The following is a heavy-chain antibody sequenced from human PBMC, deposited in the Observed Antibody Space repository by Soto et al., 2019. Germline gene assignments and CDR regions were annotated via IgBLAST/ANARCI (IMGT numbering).Heavy chain of an antibody. Sequence: VESLKISCKGSGYSFTTSWIGWVRQMPGKVLEWMGIIYPSDSDTRYSPSFQGQVTISADKSISTAYLQWSCLQASDTAMYFCARTWDYYYTAVWGKGTTVTVSS. CDR1: GYSFTTSW. CDR2: IYPSDSDT. D-gene: IGHD7-27*01. V-gene: IGHV5-51*01. J-gene: IGHJ6*03. CDR3: ARTWDYYYTAV.